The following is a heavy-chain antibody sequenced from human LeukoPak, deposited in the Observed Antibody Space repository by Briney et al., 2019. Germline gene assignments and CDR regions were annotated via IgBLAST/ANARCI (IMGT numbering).Heavy chain of an antibody. V-gene: IGHV3-9*01. CDR1: GFTFDDYA. J-gene: IGHJ3*02. Sequence: ETGGSLRLSCAASGFTFDDYAMHWVRQAPGKGLEWVSGISWNSGSIGYADSVKGRFTISRDDAKNSLFLQMDRLRLEDTGIYYCTREWTPHHSFYIWGQGAKVTVAS. CDR2: ISWNSGSI. D-gene: IGHD3/OR15-3a*01. CDR3: TREWTPHHSFYI.